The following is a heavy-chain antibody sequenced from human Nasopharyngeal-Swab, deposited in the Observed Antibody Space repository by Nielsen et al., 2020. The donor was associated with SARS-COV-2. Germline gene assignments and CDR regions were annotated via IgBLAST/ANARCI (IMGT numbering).Heavy chain of an antibody. CDR2: INSDGSST. CDR1: GFTFSSYW. CDR3: ARDAQVVTKPFDY. Sequence: GESLKISCAASGFTFSSYWMHWVRQAPGKGPVWVSRINSDGSSTSYADSVKGRFTISRDNAKNSLYLQMNSLRAEDTAVYYCARDAQVVTKPFDYWGQGTLVTVSS. J-gene: IGHJ4*02. D-gene: IGHD4-23*01. V-gene: IGHV3-74*01.